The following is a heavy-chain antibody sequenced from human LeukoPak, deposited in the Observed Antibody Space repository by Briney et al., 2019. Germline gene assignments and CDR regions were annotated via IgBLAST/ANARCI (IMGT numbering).Heavy chain of an antibody. Sequence: GGSLRLSCTVSGFTVSSSSMSWVRQAPGKGLEWVSFIYSDNTHYSDSVKGRFTISRDNSKNTLYLQMNSLRAEDTAVYYCAKGEQWLSSSFDYWGQGTLVTVSS. CDR2: IYSDNT. CDR1: GFTVSSSS. D-gene: IGHD6-19*01. V-gene: IGHV3-53*01. CDR3: AKGEQWLSSSFDY. J-gene: IGHJ4*02.